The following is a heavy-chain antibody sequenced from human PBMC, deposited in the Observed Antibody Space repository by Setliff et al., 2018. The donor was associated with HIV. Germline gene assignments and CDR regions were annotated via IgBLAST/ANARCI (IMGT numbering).Heavy chain of an antibody. D-gene: IGHD1-26*01. CDR3: ARAFANSEAYRGSWYVDL. CDR1: GGSFSGYY. V-gene: IGHV4-34*01. CDR2: INHNENS. J-gene: IGHJ2*01. Sequence: SETLSLTCTVYGGSFSGYYWNWVRQPPGKGLAWIGEINHNENSNCSPSLKSRVTISVDTSKNQFSLKLSSVTAADTAVYYCARAFANSEAYRGSWYVDLWGRGTLVTVSS.